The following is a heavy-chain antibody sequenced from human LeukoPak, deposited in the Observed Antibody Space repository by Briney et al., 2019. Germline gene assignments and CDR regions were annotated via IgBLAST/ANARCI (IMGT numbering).Heavy chain of an antibody. CDR2: SSDGAYGT. Sequence: GGSLRLSCAASGVTFISHAMSWVRQAPGKGLEWVSASSDGAYGTFYADSVKGRFTISRDDSQNTLYLQMNSLRAEDTAVYYCAKDYPALGYCTSTSCSFFDYWGQGTLVTVSS. J-gene: IGHJ4*02. D-gene: IGHD2-2*01. V-gene: IGHV3-23*01. CDR1: GVTFISHA. CDR3: AKDYPALGYCTSTSCSFFDY.